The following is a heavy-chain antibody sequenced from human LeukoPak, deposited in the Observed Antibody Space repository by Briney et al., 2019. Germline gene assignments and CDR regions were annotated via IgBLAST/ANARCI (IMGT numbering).Heavy chain of an antibody. Sequence: ASVKVSCKASGYTFTSYGISWVRQAPGQGLEWMGWISAYNGNTNYAQKLQGRVTMTTDTSTSTAYMELRSLRSDDMAVYYCARQKDVLLWFGECDFDYWGQGTLVTVSS. CDR1: GYTFTSYG. CDR3: ARQKDVLLWFGECDFDY. D-gene: IGHD3-10*01. V-gene: IGHV1-18*03. J-gene: IGHJ4*02. CDR2: ISAYNGNT.